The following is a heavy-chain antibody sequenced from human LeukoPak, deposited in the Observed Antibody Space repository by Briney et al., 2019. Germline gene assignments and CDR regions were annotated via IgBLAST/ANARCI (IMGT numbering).Heavy chain of an antibody. CDR1: GVAFSSFA. D-gene: IGHD2-15*01. CDR3: AKMKGWRLYDYCMDV. Sequence: PGGSLRLSCVASGVAFSSFAMSWVRQAPGKGLEWVSGLTGSGSTYHADSVKGRFTISRDNSKNTLSLQMNSLRAEDTAVYYCAKMKGWRLYDYCMDVWGKGTTVTVSS. V-gene: IGHV3-23*01. J-gene: IGHJ6*03. CDR2: LTGSGST.